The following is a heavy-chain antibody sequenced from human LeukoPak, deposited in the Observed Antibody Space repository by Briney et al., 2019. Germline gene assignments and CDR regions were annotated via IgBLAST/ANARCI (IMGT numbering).Heavy chain of an antibody. V-gene: IGHV3-23*01. CDR1: GFTFSTYG. CDR2: IGGSAART. CDR3: ARDSGWQYLVNLQYS. Sequence: GGSLRLSCAASGFTFSTYGMTWVRQAPGRGLEWVSAIGGSAARTFYADSVKGRFTISRDNAKNTLYLQMNFLRADDTAVYYCARDSGWQYLVNLQYSWGQGTLVTVSS. J-gene: IGHJ4*02. D-gene: IGHD6-13*01.